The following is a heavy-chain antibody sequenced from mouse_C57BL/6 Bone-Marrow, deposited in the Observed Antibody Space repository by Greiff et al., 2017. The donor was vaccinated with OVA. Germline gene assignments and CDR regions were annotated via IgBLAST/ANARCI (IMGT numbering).Heavy chain of an antibody. CDR2: IHPSDSDT. CDR3: AIYSQATYTRY. D-gene: IGHD3-2*02. Sequence: QVQLQQPGAELVKSRASVKVSCKASGYTFTSYWMHWVKQRPGQGLEWIGRIHPSDSDTNYNQKFKGKATLTVDKSSSTAYMQLSSLTSEDYAVYCCAIYSQATYTRYWGQRNSVT. CDR1: GYTFTSYW. V-gene: IGHV1-74*01. J-gene: IGHJ4*01.